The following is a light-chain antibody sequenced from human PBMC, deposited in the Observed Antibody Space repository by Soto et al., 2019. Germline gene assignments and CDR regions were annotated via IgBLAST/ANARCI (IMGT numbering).Light chain of an antibody. CDR1: SSDVGGYSY. J-gene: IGLJ1*01. CDR2: EVN. Sequence: QSVLTQPPSASGSPGQSVTISCTGTSSDVGGYSYVSWFQQHPGKAPKLIISEVNNRPSGVSNRFSGSKSGNAASLTISGLQAEDEADYFCFSFTTSYTHVFGTGTKLTVL. V-gene: IGLV2-14*01. CDR3: FSFTTSYTHV.